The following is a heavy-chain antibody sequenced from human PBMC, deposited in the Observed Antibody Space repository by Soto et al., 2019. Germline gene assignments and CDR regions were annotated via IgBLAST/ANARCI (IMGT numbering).Heavy chain of an antibody. Sequence: SVKVSCKASGGTFSSYAISWVRQAPGQGLEWMGGIIPIFGTANYAQKFQGRVTITADESTSTAYMELSSLRSEDTAVYYCARVYDILTGYRYYFDYWGQGTLVTVSS. J-gene: IGHJ4*02. D-gene: IGHD3-9*01. CDR1: GGTFSSYA. CDR2: IIPIFGTA. V-gene: IGHV1-69*13. CDR3: ARVYDILTGYRYYFDY.